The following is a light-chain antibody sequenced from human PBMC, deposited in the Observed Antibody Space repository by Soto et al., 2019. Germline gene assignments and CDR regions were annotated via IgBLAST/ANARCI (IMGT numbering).Light chain of an antibody. CDR1: QSLLHSNGYNY. CDR2: LGS. J-gene: IGKJ1*01. Sequence: DIVMTQSPLSLPATPGEPASISCRSSQSLLHSNGYNYLDWYLQKPGQSPQLLIYLGSNRASGVPDRFSGSGSGTDFTLKISRVEAEDVGVYYCMQALQSLFGQGTKVEIK. CDR3: MQALQSL. V-gene: IGKV2-28*01.